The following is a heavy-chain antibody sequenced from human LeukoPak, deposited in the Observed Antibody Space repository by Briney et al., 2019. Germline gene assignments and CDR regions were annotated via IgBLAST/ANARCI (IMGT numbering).Heavy chain of an antibody. V-gene: IGHV1-46*01. D-gene: IGHD3-9*01. CDR3: ARGHELRYFDLQVDY. J-gene: IGHJ4*02. CDR2: INPSGGST. Sequence: ASVKVSCKASGYTFTCYYMRWVRQAPGQGLEGMGIINPSGGSTSYAQKFQGRVTMTRDTSTSTVYMELSSLRSEDTAVYYCARGHELRYFDLQVDYWGQGTLVTVSS. CDR1: GYTFTCYY.